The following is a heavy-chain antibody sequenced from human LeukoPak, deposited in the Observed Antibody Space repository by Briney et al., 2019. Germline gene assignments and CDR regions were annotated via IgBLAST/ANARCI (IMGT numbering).Heavy chain of an antibody. Sequence: PSETLSLTCAVYGGSFSGYYWSWIRQPPGKGLEWIGEINHRGSTNYNPSLKSRVTISVDTSKNQFSLKLSSVTAADTAVYYCARGAFEGEAKRYYFDYWGQGTLVTVSS. D-gene: IGHD1-26*01. J-gene: IGHJ4*02. CDR2: INHRGST. V-gene: IGHV4-34*01. CDR3: ARGAFEGEAKRYYFDY. CDR1: GGSFSGYY.